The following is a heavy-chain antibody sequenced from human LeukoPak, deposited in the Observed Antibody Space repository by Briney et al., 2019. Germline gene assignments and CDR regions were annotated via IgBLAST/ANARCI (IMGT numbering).Heavy chain of an antibody. D-gene: IGHD2/OR15-2a*01. CDR2: ISGSGDSA. Sequence: PGGSLRLSCAASGFTFSTYAMSWVRQAPGKGPEWVSVISGSGDSAHYADSLKGRFTISRDNSKNTLDLQMNSLRAEDTAVYYCAISMQGISAFYVTYFDYWGQGTLVTVSS. V-gene: IGHV3-23*01. CDR1: GFTFSTYA. J-gene: IGHJ4*02. CDR3: AISMQGISAFYVTYFDY.